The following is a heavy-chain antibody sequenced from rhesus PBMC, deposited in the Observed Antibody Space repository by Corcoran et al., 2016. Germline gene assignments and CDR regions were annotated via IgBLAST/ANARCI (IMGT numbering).Heavy chain of an antibody. CDR2: INPSNGKT. V-gene: IGHV1S9*01. CDR3: TRRGMNY. Sequence: QVQLVQSGAEVKKPGASVKLSCKASGYTLTSYYINWVRQAPGQGLEGWGWINPSNGKTGSAQKFQGRVTMTRDTSTSTAYMELNSLRSEDTAVYYCTRRGMNYWGQGVLVTVSS. D-gene: IGHD3-9*01. J-gene: IGHJ4*01. CDR1: GYTLTSYY.